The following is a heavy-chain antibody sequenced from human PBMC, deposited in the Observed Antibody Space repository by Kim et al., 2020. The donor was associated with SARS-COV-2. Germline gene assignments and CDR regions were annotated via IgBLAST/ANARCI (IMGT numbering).Heavy chain of an antibody. D-gene: IGHD3-16*01. CDR2: IKHDGTVK. Sequence: GGSLRLSCAASGFTFGNYWMTWVRQAPGQGLEWVANIKHDGTVKQYADFVEGRFTISRDNAKNSLYLEMDSLRAEDTAIYYCATSRSYAFDSWGQGTLVT. J-gene: IGHJ5*01. CDR3: ATSRSYAFDS. CDR1: GFTFGNYW. V-gene: IGHV3-7*03.